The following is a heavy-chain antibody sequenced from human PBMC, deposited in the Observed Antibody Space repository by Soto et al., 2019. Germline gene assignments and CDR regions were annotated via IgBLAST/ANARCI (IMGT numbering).Heavy chain of an antibody. J-gene: IGHJ6*03. CDR1: GGSISSYY. Sequence: SETLSLTCTVSGGSISSYYWSWIRQPPGKGLEWIGYIYYSGSTNYNPSLKSRVTISVDTSKNQFSLKLSSVTAADTAVYYCARHPIPGGSGWEAYYYYYMDVWGKGTTVTVSS. CDR3: ARHPIPGGSGWEAYYYYYMDV. V-gene: IGHV4-59*08. CDR2: IYYSGST. D-gene: IGHD6-19*01.